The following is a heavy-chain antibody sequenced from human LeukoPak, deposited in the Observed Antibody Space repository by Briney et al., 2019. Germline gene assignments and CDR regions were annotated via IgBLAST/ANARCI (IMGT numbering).Heavy chain of an antibody. Sequence: GGSLRLSCAAAGFPFSSFGMHWVRQSPGKGLEWVAFMQYDGINKYYADSVKGRFTISRDNSKNTHYLQMNSLRAEDTAVYYCARDLTHCNSTSCAPGFWGQGTLVTVSS. CDR3: ARDLTHCNSTSCAPGF. D-gene: IGHD2-2*01. CDR2: MQYDGINK. CDR1: GFPFSSFG. V-gene: IGHV3-30*02. J-gene: IGHJ4*02.